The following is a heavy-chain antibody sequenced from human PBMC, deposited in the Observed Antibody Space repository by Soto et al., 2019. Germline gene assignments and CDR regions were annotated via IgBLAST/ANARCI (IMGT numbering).Heavy chain of an antibody. CDR1: GGSISSYY. D-gene: IGHD4-17*01. J-gene: IGHJ6*03. CDR2: IYYSGST. V-gene: IGHV4-59*08. CDR3: ARHEPGDYGVGYYYYMDV. Sequence: SETLSLTCTVSGGSISSYYWSWIRQPPGKGLEWIGYIYYSGSTNYNPSLKSRVTISVDTSKNQFSLKLSSVTAADTAVYYCARHEPGDYGVGYYYYMDVWGKGTTVTVCS.